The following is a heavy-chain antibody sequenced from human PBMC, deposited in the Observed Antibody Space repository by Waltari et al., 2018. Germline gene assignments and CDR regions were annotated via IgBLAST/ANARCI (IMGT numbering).Heavy chain of an antibody. V-gene: IGHV1-3*01. CDR3: ARPTYYGSGRYYFDY. CDR2: INVGNGNT. J-gene: IGHJ4*02. D-gene: IGHD3-10*01. CDR1: GSPFTSYS. Sequence: QVQLVQSGAEVKKPGASVNVSCKASGSPFTSYSMLWVRQPPGQRLERMGWINVGNGNTKYSQKFQGRVTITRDTSASTAYMELSSLRSEDTAVYYCARPTYYGSGRYYFDYWGQGTLVTVSS.